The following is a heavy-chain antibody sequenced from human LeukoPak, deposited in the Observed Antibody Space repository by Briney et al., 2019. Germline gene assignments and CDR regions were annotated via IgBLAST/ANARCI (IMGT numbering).Heavy chain of an antibody. CDR2: IYPSGST. D-gene: IGHD1-1*01. Sequence: PSETLSLTCTVSGGSINTYFWTWIRQPAGKGIQWIGRIYPSGSTNYSPSLKSRLTMSVDTSNNQFSLKLSSVTAADTAVYYCARDRYGGIIDSWGQGTLVSVSS. CDR3: ARDRYGGIIDS. J-gene: IGHJ4*02. CDR1: GGSINTYF. V-gene: IGHV4-4*07.